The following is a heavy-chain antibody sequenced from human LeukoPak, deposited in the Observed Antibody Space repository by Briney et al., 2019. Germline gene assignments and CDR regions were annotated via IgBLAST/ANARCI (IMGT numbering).Heavy chain of an antibody. V-gene: IGHV3-15*01. Sequence: GGSLRLSCAASGFTFSNAWMSWVRQAPGKGLEWVGRIKSKTDGGTTDYAAPVKGRFTISRDDSKNTLYLQMNSLKAEDTAVYYCTTSYYYGSGSYYNGWGQGTLVTVSS. CDR2: IKSKTDGGTT. J-gene: IGHJ4*02. CDR1: GFTFSNAW. D-gene: IGHD3-10*01. CDR3: TTSYYYGSGSYYNG.